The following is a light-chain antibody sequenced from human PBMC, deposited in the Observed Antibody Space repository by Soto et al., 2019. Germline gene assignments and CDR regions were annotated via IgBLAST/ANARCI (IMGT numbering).Light chain of an antibody. CDR2: KVS. J-gene: IGKJ5*01. Sequence: VVSTQAPLYLPITLLQAGSIFCRSSPGLVYSDGNTYLNGVHQRPGQSTRRLIYKVSNRDSGVQDRFSGSGSGNDVPRKISRVEAADAGAYYCRQGTHWPPTCGQGTRLEIK. CDR3: RQGTHWPPT. V-gene: IGKV2-30*01. CDR1: PGLVYSDGNTY.